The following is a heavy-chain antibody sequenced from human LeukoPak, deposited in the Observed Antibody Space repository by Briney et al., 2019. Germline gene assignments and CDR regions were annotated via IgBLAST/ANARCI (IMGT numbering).Heavy chain of an antibody. CDR3: ATDPDSSGYYYPIFDY. CDR2: ISYDGSNK. CDR1: GFTFSSYA. J-gene: IGHJ4*02. V-gene: IGHV3-30-3*01. D-gene: IGHD3-22*01. Sequence: PGGSLRLSCAASGFTFSSYAMHWVRQAPGKGLEWVAVISYDGSNKDYADSVKGRFTISRDNSKNTLYLQINSLRAEDTAVYYCATDPDSSGYYYPIFDYWGQGTLVTVSS.